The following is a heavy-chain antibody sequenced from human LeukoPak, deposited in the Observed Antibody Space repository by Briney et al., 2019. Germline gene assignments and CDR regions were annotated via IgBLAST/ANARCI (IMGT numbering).Heavy chain of an antibody. Sequence: GGSLRLSCAASGITFSSYTMNWVRQAPGKGLEWVSSISSSSSTRYYADSVKGRFTMSRDNAKNSLYLQMNSLRAEDTAVYYCARESGSGFYMDVWGKGTTVTVSS. V-gene: IGHV3-48*01. CDR2: ISSSSSTR. J-gene: IGHJ6*03. D-gene: IGHD5-12*01. CDR3: ARESGSGFYMDV. CDR1: GITFSSYT.